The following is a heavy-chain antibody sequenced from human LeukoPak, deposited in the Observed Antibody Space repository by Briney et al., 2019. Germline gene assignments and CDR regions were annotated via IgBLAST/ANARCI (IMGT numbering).Heavy chain of an antibody. CDR2: IKSKTDGGTT. Sequence: GGSLRLSCSASGFTFTNAWMSWVRQAPGKGLEWVGRIKSKTDGGTTDYAAPVRGRFSISRDDSKNTLYLQMNSLKSEDTAVYYCQGGRFWGQGTLVTVSS. V-gene: IGHV3-15*01. J-gene: IGHJ4*02. CDR1: GFTFTNAW. CDR3: QGGRF. D-gene: IGHD1-26*01.